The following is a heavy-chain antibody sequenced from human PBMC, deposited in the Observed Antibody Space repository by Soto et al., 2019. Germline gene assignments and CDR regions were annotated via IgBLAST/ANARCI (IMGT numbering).Heavy chain of an antibody. J-gene: IGHJ6*02. Sequence: QVQLVQSGAEVKKPGASVKVSCKASGYTFTSYAMHWVRQAPGQRLEWMGWINAGNGNTKYSQKFQGRVTITRDTSARTAYMEVSSLRSEDTAVYSGARTVGYYYGMDVWGQGPTVTVPS. CDR3: ARTVGYYYGMDV. D-gene: IGHD4-17*01. V-gene: IGHV1-3*01. CDR1: GYTFTSYA. CDR2: INAGNGNT.